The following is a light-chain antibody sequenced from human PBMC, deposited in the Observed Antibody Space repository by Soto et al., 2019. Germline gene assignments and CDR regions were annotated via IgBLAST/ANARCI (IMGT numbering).Light chain of an antibody. J-gene: IGKJ4*01. Sequence: ENVLTQSPGTLSLSPGDRATLSCRASQGVKSQCQAWFQLRPGQPPRLLIHGATFRATDISDRFSGSGSGTEFTLTIISLQSEDSAVYYCQQYNDWPLTFGGGTKVEIK. CDR2: GAT. CDR1: QGVKSQC. CDR3: QQYNDWPLT. V-gene: IGKV3-20*01.